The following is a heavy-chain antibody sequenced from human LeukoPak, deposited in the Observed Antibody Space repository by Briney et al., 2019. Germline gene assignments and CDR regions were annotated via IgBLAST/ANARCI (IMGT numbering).Heavy chain of an antibody. Sequence: GGSLRLSCAASGFTFSSYWMSWVRQAPGKGLEWVANIKQDGSEKYYVDSVKGRFTISRDNAKNSLYLQMNSLRAEDTAVYYCARGRLYYYYYMDVWGKGTTVTVSS. CDR3: ARGRLYYYYYMDV. V-gene: IGHV3-7*01. CDR1: GFTFSSYW. CDR2: IKQDGSEK. D-gene: IGHD3-16*01. J-gene: IGHJ6*03.